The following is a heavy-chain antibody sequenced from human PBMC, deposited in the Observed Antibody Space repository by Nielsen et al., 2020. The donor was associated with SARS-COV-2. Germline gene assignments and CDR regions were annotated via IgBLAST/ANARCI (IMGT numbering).Heavy chain of an antibody. CDR3: ARATVVTEYYFDY. D-gene: IGHD4-23*01. CDR1: GFTFSDYY. CDR2: ISSSGSTI. V-gene: IGHV3-11*04. J-gene: IGHJ4*02. Sequence: GESLKISCAASGFTFSDYYMSWIRQAPGKGLEWVSYISSSGSTIYYADSVKGRFTISRDNSKNTLYLQMNSLRAEDTAVYYCARATVVTEYYFDYWGQGTLVTVSS.